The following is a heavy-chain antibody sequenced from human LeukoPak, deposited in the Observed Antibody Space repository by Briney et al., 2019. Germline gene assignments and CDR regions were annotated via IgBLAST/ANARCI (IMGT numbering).Heavy chain of an antibody. CDR2: IYTSGST. Sequence: GGSLRLSCAASGFTVSSNYFSWVRQAPGKGLEWVSLIYTSGSTYYADSVKGRFTISRDNSKNTLYLQMNSLRAEDTAVYYCAKVGTVTPYYYYYYMDVWGKGTTVTVSS. V-gene: IGHV3-53*01. CDR3: AKVGTVTPYYYYYYMDV. D-gene: IGHD4-11*01. CDR1: GFTVSSNY. J-gene: IGHJ6*03.